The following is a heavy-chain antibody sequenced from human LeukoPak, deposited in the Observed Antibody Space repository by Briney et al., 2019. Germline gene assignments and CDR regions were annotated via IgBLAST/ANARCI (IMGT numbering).Heavy chain of an antibody. CDR2: ISGSGGST. D-gene: IGHD2-2*01. V-gene: IGHV3-23*01. J-gene: IGHJ4*02. Sequence: GGSLRLSCAASGFTFSSYWMSWVRQAPGKGLEWVSAISGSGGSTYYADSVKGRFTISRDNSKNTLYLQMNSLRAEDTAVYYCAKAETRSKYQLPHWGQGTLVTVSS. CDR1: GFTFSSYW. CDR3: AKAETRSKYQLPH.